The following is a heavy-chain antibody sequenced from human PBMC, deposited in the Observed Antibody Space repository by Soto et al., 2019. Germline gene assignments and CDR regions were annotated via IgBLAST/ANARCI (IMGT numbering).Heavy chain of an antibody. J-gene: IGHJ6*03. CDR2: VFYTGTS. Sequence: QVELQESGPGLVKPSETLSLTCKASGGSFRSHYWSWIRHTPGEGMEWLGSVFYTGTSNYNPSLRSRVLLSEDTSKNQVSMKLRSVTAAATAVYYGARQNGYYYYIAVLGKWTNFTVS. D-gene: IGHD2-8*01. CDR3: ARQNGYYYYIAV. CDR1: GGSFRSHY. V-gene: IGHV4-59*08.